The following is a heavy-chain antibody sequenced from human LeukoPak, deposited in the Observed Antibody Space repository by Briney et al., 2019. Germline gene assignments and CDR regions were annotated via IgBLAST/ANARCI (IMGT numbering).Heavy chain of an antibody. CDR3: AKDRGLWFGSREPFNY. D-gene: IGHD3-10*01. CDR2: ISSSGSTI. Sequence: GGSLRLSCAASGFTFSSYEMNWVRQAPGKGLEWVSYISSSGSTIYYADSVKGRFTISRDNSKNTLYLQMNSLRAEDTAVYYCAKDRGLWFGSREPFNYWGQGTLVTVSS. CDR1: GFTFSSYE. J-gene: IGHJ4*02. V-gene: IGHV3-48*03.